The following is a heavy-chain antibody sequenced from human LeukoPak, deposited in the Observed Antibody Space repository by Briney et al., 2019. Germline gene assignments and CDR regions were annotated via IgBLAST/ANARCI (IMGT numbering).Heavy chain of an antibody. D-gene: IGHD2-2*01. CDR1: GDSISTGGYY. V-gene: IGHV4-31*03. CDR3: GRGFSCSSTSCQRDDAFDI. CDR2: IYYSGST. Sequence: SQTLSLTCTVSGDSISTGGYYWTWIRQHTGKGLEWIGYIYYSGSTDYNPSLRSRLNISIDTSKNQFSLKLTSVTAADTAVYYCGRGFSCSSTSCQRDDAFDIWGQGTMVTVSS. J-gene: IGHJ3*02.